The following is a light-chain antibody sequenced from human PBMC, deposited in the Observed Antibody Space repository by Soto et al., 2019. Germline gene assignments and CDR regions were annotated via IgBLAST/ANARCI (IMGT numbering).Light chain of an antibody. CDR1: QSIVTY. CDR3: QQTYSPPYS. V-gene: IGKV1-39*01. Sequence: DIPMTQSPHSLSASVGDRVTITCRASQSIVTYLNWYQQKPGKAPNLLVYAASSSQSGVPSRFSGSGSGTDFTLTISTLQPEDFATYYCQQTYSPPYSIGQGTRLEI. CDR2: AAS. J-gene: IGKJ2*01.